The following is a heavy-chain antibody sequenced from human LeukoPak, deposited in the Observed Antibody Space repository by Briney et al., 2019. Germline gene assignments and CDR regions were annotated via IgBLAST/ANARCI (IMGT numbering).Heavy chain of an antibody. CDR3: AKARPYSSSYFDY. J-gene: IGHJ4*02. Sequence: PGGSLRLSCASSGFTFDDYAMHSVRQAPGKGLEWVSGISWNSGSIGYADSVKGRFTISRDNAKNSLYLQMNSLRAEDTALYYCAKARPYSSSYFDYWGQGTLVTVSS. CDR1: GFTFDDYA. D-gene: IGHD6-6*01. V-gene: IGHV3-9*01. CDR2: ISWNSGSI.